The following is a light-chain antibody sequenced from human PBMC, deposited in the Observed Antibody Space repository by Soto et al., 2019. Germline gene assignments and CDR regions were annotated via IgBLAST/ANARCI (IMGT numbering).Light chain of an antibody. CDR1: QRVSSN. Sequence: EIVMTQSPATLSVSPGERATLSCRASQRVSSNLAWYQQNPGQAPRLLIYGASTRATGIPARFSGSGSGTEFTLTISSLQSEDLAVYYCQQYGSSGTFWQGGKVDI. CDR2: GAS. CDR3: QQYGSSGT. J-gene: IGKJ1*01. V-gene: IGKV3-15*01.